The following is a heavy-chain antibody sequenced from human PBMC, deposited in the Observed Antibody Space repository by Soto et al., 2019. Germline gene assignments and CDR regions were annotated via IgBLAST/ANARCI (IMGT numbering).Heavy chain of an antibody. CDR2: ISSSSSYI. CDR1: GFTFSSYS. D-gene: IGHD5-12*01. Sequence: LSLTCAASGFTFSSYSMNWVRQAPGKGLEWVSSISSSSSYIYYADSVKGRFTISRDNAKNSLYLQMNSLRAEDTAVYYCAREGSPLATIYYFDYWGQGTLVTVSS. CDR3: AREGSPLATIYYFDY. V-gene: IGHV3-21*01. J-gene: IGHJ4*02.